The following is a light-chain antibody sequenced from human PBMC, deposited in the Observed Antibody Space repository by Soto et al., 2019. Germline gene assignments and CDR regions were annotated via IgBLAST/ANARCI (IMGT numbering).Light chain of an antibody. CDR1: QSVSTY. Sequence: EVVLTQPPATMCLYPGEGATLSCRASQSVSTYLGWYQQKPGQAPRLLIFEASKRATGIPDRISGSGSGTDFTLTISSLEPEDFAVYYCQQRGHWPRTFGQGTKVEMK. V-gene: IGKV3-11*01. J-gene: IGKJ1*01. CDR3: QQRGHWPRT. CDR2: EAS.